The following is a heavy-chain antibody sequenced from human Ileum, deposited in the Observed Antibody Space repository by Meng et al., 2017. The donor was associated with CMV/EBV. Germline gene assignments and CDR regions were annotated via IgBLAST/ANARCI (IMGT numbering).Heavy chain of an antibody. J-gene: IGHJ4*02. D-gene: IGHD3-3*01. V-gene: IGHV4-31*02. CDR1: GSISSGGYD. CDR2: IYYSGST. Sequence: GSISSGGYDGSWMRQHPGKGLEWIGYIYYSGSTYYNPSLKSRVTISVDTSKNQFPLKLSSVTAADTAVYYCARVHQSGALWSPFAYWGQGTLVTVSS. CDR3: ARVHQSGALWSPFAY.